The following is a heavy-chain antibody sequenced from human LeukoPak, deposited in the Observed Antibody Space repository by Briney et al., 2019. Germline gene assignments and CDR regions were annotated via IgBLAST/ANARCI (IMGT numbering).Heavy chain of an antibody. Sequence: ASVKVSFKASGYTFTSYGISWVRQAPGQGLEWMGWISAYNGNTNYAQKLQGRVTMTTDTYTSTAYMELRSLRSDDTAVYYCARDTVVVPAAMTWYYYYGMDVWGQGTTVTVSS. CDR3: ARDTVVVPAAMTWYYYYGMDV. J-gene: IGHJ6*02. D-gene: IGHD2-2*01. CDR1: GYTFTSYG. V-gene: IGHV1-18*01. CDR2: ISAYNGNT.